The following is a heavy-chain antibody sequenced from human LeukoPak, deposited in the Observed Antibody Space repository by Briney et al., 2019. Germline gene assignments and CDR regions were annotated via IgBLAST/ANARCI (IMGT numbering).Heavy chain of an antibody. D-gene: IGHD1-26*01. CDR2: INPNSGGT. V-gene: IGHV1-2*02. J-gene: IGHJ4*02. CDR1: GYTFTGYY. CDR3: ARGIVGDPQDY. Sequence: ASVKVSCKASGYTFTGYYMHWVRQAPGQGLEWMGWINPNSGGTSYAQKFQGRVTMTRDTSISTVHMDLGRLRSDDSAVYYCARGIVGDPQDYWGQGTLVTVSS.